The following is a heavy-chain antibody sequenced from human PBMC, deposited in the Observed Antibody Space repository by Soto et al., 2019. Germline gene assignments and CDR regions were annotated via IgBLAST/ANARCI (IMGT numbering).Heavy chain of an antibody. V-gene: IGHV3-66*01. CDR2: IYGGTNT. J-gene: IGHJ4*02. D-gene: IGHD6-6*01. CDR3: ASSPKYSSSYYFDY. CDR1: GFTFRTNY. Sequence: GGSLRLSCAASGFTFRTNYMSWVRQAPGKGLEWVSIIYGGTNTNYADSVKGRFTISRDNSKNTLYLQMNSLRAEDTAVYHCASSPKYSSSYYFDYWGQGTLVTVSS.